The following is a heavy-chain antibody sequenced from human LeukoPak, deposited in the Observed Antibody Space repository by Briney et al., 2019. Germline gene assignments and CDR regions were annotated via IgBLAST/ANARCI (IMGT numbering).Heavy chain of an antibody. CDR1: GFTFSSYG. Sequence: PGGSLTLSFAASGFTFSSYGMHWVRQAPGKGLGWVAVISYDGSNKYYADSVKGRFTISRDNSKNTLYLQMNSLRAEDTAVYYCAKEPYCSSTSCIGDYFHRWGQGTLVTVSS. D-gene: IGHD2-2*01. V-gene: IGHV3-30*18. CDR3: AKEPYCSSTSCIGDYFHR. CDR2: ISYDGSNK. J-gene: IGHJ1*01.